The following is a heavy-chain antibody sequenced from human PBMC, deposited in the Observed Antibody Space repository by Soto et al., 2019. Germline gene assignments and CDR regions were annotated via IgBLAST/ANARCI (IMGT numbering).Heavy chain of an antibody. D-gene: IGHD6-19*01. CDR1: GFTFSSYA. Sequence: EVQLLESGGGLVQPGGSLRLSCAASGFTFSSYAMSWVRQAPGKGLEWVSAISGSGGSTYYADSVKGRFTISRDNSKNTLYLQMNSLRAEDTAVYYCAKDLAEQWLVRGKPVDYWXXXTLVTVXS. CDR2: ISGSGGST. CDR3: AKDLAEQWLVRGKPVDY. V-gene: IGHV3-23*01. J-gene: IGHJ4*01.